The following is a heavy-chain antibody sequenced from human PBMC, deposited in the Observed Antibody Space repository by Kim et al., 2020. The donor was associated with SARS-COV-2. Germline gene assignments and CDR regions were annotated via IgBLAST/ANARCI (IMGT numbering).Heavy chain of an antibody. CDR3: ARGLLGYSLTQGSFDY. CDR2: ISSSSSTI. Sequence: GGSLRLSCAASGFTFSSYSMNWVRQAPGKGLEWVSYISSSSSTIYYADSVKGRFTISRDNAKNSLYLQMNSLRDEDTAVYYCARGLLGYSLTQGSFDYWGQGTLVTVSS. V-gene: IGHV3-48*02. J-gene: IGHJ4*02. CDR1: GFTFSSYS. D-gene: IGHD2-15*01.